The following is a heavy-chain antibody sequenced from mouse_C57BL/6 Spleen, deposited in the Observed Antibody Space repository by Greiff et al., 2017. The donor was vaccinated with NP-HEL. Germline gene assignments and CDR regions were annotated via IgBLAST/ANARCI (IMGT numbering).Heavy chain of an antibody. CDR1: GFTFSDYG. CDR3: ARSGSSYESWFAY. Sequence: EVMLVESGGGLVKPGGSLKLSCAASGFTFSDYGMHWVRQAPEKGLEWVAYISSGSSTIYYADTVKGRFTISRDNAKNTLFLQMTSLRSEDTAMYYCARSGSSYESWFAYWGQGTLVTVSA. D-gene: IGHD1-1*01. V-gene: IGHV5-17*01. CDR2: ISSGSSTI. J-gene: IGHJ3*01.